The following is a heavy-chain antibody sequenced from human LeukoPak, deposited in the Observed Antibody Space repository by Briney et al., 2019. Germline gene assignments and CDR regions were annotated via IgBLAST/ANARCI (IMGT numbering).Heavy chain of an antibody. D-gene: IGHD6-19*01. CDR1: GGTFSSYA. V-gene: IGHV1-69*05. CDR3: ANQIAVAGTFSYYYMDV. J-gene: IGHJ6*03. Sequence: GASVKVSCKASGGTFSSYAISWVRQAPGQGLEWMGGIIPIFGTANYAQKFQGRVTITTDESTSTAYMELSSLRSEDTAVYYCANQIAVAGTFSYYYMDVWGKGTTVTVSS. CDR2: IIPIFGTA.